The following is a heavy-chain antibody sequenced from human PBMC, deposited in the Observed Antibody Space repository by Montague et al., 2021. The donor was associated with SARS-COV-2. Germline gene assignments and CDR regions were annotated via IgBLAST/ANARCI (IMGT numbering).Heavy chain of an antibody. J-gene: IGHJ4*02. CDR1: GFTFSSYE. V-gene: IGHV3-48*03. CDR2: ISSSGSTI. D-gene: IGHD3-10*01. CDR3: ARAGDFGYGSGSYAGGFDY. Sequence: SLRLSCAASGFTFSSYEMNWVRPAPGKGLEWVSYISSSGSTIYYADSVKGRFTISRDNAKNSLYLQMNSLRAEDTAVYCCARAGDFGYGSGSYAGGFDYWGQGTLVTVSS.